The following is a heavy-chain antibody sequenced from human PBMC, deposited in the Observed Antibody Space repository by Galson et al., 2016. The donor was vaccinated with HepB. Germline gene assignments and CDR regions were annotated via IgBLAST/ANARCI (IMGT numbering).Heavy chain of an antibody. CDR1: GYTLTSYG. Sequence: SVKASCKASGYTLTSYGIIWVRQAPGQGLEWMGWINTNTGNPTYAQGFTGRFVFSLDTSVNTAYLQISSLKAEDTAVYYCARIREDCGSTGCSYYSNYYYYGMDVWGQGTTVSVSS. CDR2: INTNTGNP. V-gene: IGHV7-4-1*02. J-gene: IGHJ6*02. D-gene: IGHD2-2*01. CDR3: ARIREDCGSTGCSYYSNYYYYGMDV.